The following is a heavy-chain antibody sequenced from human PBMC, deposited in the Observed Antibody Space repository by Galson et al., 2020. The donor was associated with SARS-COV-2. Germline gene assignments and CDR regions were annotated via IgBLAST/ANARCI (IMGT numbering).Heavy chain of an antibody. Sequence: ALHWGSLRLSCAASGFTFSSYWMHWVRQAPGKGLVWVSRIYSEGSSTSYADSVKGRFTISGDNAKNTLYLQMNSLRAEDTAVYYCARGDMGNDYFDYWGQGTLVTVPS. CDR3: ARGDMGNDYFDY. V-gene: IGHV3-74*01. CDR2: IYSEGSST. CDR1: GFTFSSYW. J-gene: IGHJ4*02. D-gene: IGHD7-27*01.